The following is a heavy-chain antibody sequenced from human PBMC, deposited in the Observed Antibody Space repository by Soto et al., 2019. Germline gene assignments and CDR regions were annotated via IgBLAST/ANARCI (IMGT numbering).Heavy chain of an antibody. CDR3: ARDVGGEATIRY. CDR1: GGNFSNFV. CDR2: IIPNFGTT. Sequence: QVQLVQSGAEVKKPGTSVKVSCKASGGNFSNFVISWVRQAPGQGLEWMGGIIPNFGTTNYAQQFQGKVTITADETTRTAYLELSRLTSEDTSVYYCARDVGGEATIRYWGQGTLVTVTS. J-gene: IGHJ4*02. V-gene: IGHV1-69*01. D-gene: IGHD5-12*01.